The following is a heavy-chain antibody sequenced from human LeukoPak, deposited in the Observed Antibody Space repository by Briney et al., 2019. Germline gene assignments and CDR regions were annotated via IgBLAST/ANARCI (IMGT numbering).Heavy chain of an antibody. J-gene: IGHJ5*02. Sequence: SETLSLTCTVSGYSISSGYYWSWLRQPPGKGLEWIGEINHSGSTNYNPSLKSRVTISVDTSKNQLSLKLSSVTAADTAVYYCARTRGGRPWFDPWGQGTLVTVSS. CDR3: ARTRGGRPWFDP. D-gene: IGHD3-10*01. CDR2: INHSGST. CDR1: GYSISSGYY. V-gene: IGHV4-38-2*02.